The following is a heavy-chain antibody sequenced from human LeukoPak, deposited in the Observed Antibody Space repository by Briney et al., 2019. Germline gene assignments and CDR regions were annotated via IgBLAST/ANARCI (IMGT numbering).Heavy chain of an antibody. CDR2: IYSSVST. V-gene: IGHV4-39*01. CDR1: GGSISSNAYY. J-gene: IGHJ4*02. CDR3: AYSGSYGHLGY. Sequence: PSETLSLPCTVSGGSISSNAYYWAWIRQPPGKGLEWIGSIYSSVSTYYNPSLKSRVTISVDTSKNQFSLRLSSVTAADTALYYCAYSGSYGHLGYWGQGIPVTVSS. D-gene: IGHD1-26*01.